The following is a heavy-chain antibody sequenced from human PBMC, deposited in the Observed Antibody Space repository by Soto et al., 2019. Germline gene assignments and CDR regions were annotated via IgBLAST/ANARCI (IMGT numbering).Heavy chain of an antibody. CDR1: GGSFSGYY. D-gene: IGHD6-19*01. CDR3: ARNPWSGWSGDWFDP. Sequence: KPSETLSLTCAVYGGSFSGYYWSWIRQPPGKGLEWIGEINHSGSTNYNPSLKSRVTISVDTSKNQFSLKLSSVTAADTAVYYCARNPWSGWSGDWFDPWGQGTLVTVS. CDR2: INHSGST. J-gene: IGHJ5*02. V-gene: IGHV4-34*01.